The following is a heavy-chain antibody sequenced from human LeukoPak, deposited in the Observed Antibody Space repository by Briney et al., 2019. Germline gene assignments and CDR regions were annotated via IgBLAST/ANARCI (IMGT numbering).Heavy chain of an antibody. Sequence: SETLSLTCTVSGGSISSYFWSWIRQPPGKGLEWIGYIYHSGSTNYNPSLKSRVTMSVDTSKNQFSLKLSSVTAADTAVYYCARQSESFYGFDYWGQGTLSPSPQ. J-gene: IGHJ4*02. CDR1: GGSISSYF. CDR2: IYHSGST. CDR3: ARQSESFYGFDY. V-gene: IGHV4-59*08. D-gene: IGHD1-26*01.